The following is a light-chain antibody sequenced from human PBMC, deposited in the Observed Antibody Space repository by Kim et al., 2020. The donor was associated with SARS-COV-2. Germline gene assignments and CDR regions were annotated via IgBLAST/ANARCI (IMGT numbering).Light chain of an antibody. CDR3: QQYGSSSLA. V-gene: IGKV3-20*01. J-gene: IGKJ3*01. Sequence: EIVLTQSPGTLSLSPGERATLSCRASQSVSSNFLAWYQQRPGQAPRLLIYGASSRATGIPDRFSGSGSETDFTLTISRLEPEDFAVYYCQQYGSSSLAFGPGTKVDIK. CDR1: QSVSSNF. CDR2: GAS.